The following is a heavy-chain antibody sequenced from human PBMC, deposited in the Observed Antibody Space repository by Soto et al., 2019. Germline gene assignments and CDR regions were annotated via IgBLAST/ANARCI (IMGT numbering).Heavy chain of an antibody. D-gene: IGHD1-26*01. CDR3: ARLWSEREPNFDS. V-gene: IGHV3-73*02. J-gene: IGHJ4*02. CDR2: IRNKANSYAT. Sequence: EVQLVESGGGLAQPGGSRKLSCAASGYTFSDSAMHWVRQASGKGLAWVGRIRNKANSYATVYGASVRGRFTISRDDSKNTAYLQMNSLKAEDTAVYYCARLWSEREPNFDSWGQGTLVSVSS. CDR1: GYTFSDSA.